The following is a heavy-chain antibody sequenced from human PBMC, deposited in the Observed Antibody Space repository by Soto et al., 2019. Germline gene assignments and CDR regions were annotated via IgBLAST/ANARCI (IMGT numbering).Heavy chain of an antibody. D-gene: IGHD3-10*01. Sequence: SETLSLTCNVSVASIYTYYWNWLRQSPGKGLEWIGYISDGGSTNYNPSLESRVTISLDTSKKQVSLKKSSVSAADTARYFCEGYGRSYISPEDHALPSIVCGKGNKVPHSA. CDR3: EGYGRSYISPEDHALPSIV. CDR2: ISDGGST. CDR1: VASIYTYY. V-gene: IGHV4-59*01. J-gene: IGHJ6*04.